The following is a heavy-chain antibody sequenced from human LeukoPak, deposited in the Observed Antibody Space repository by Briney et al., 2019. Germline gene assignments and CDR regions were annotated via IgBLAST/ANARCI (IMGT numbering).Heavy chain of an antibody. V-gene: IGHV3-66*01. CDR2: IYSGGST. D-gene: IGHD3-9*01. CDR1: GFTVSSNY. J-gene: IGHJ4*02. CDR3: ARDRLHYDSLTGYPAD. Sequence: GGSLRLTCADSGFTVSSNYMRWVRQAPGKGLEWVSVIYSGGSTHCADSVKGRFTISRDNSENTLYLQMNSLRAEDTAVYYCARDRLHYDSLTGYPADWGQGTLVTVSS.